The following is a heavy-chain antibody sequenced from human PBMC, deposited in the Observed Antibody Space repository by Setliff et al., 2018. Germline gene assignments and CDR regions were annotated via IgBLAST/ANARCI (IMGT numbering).Heavy chain of an antibody. CDR2: IMPGRDT. V-gene: IGHV4-34*10. D-gene: IGHD1-7*01. CDR1: GDSMSGAS. J-gene: IGHJ5*02. Sequence: SETLSLTCTVSGDSMSGASIWSWIRQPPGKGLEWIGEIMPGRDTLYSPSLESRLTITIDTSKSQFSLKLSSVTAADTAVYYCARFPRIELYLGWFDPWGQGTLVTVSS. CDR3: ARFPRIELYLGWFDP.